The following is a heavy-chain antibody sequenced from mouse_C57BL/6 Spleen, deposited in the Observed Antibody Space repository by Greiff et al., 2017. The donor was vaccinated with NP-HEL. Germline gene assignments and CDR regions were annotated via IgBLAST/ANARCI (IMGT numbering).Heavy chain of an antibody. CDR2: INPSTGGT. CDR3: ARYDGYYNYFDY. J-gene: IGHJ2*01. V-gene: IGHV1-42*01. Sequence: VQLKESGPELVKPGASVKISCKASGYSFTGYYMNWVKQSPEKSLEWIGEINPSTGGTTYNQKFKAKATLTVDKSSSTAYMQLKSLTSEDSAVYYCARYDGYYNYFDYWGQGTTLTVSS. D-gene: IGHD2-3*01. CDR1: GYSFTGYY.